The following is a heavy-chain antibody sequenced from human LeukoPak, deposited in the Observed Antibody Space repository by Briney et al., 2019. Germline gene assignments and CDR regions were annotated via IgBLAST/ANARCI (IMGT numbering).Heavy chain of an antibody. D-gene: IGHD3-22*01. J-gene: IGHJ4*02. Sequence: GASVTVSCKASGGTFSSYATSWVRQAPGQGLEWMGRIIPILGIANYAQKFQGRVTITADKSTSTAYMELSSLRSEDTAVYYCARGYYYDSSGYHLPDYWGQGTLVTVSS. CDR3: ARGYYYDSSGYHLPDY. CDR1: GGTFSSYA. CDR2: IIPILGIA. V-gene: IGHV1-69*04.